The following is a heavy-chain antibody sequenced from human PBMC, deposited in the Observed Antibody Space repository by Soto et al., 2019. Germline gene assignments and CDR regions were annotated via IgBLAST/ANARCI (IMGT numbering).Heavy chain of an antibody. V-gene: IGHV3-23*01. CDR3: ARIVEHYNILTLESIHY. J-gene: IGHJ4*02. Sequence: GGTLRLSCAASGFTFSSYALSWVRQAPGQGLEWVSDINNSGGGTYYAASVRGRFIISRDNSKNTLYLQMNSLRAEDTAVYFCARIVEHYNILTLESIHYRGKGTLGSVSS. CDR2: INNSGGGT. D-gene: IGHD3-9*01. CDR1: GFTFSSYA.